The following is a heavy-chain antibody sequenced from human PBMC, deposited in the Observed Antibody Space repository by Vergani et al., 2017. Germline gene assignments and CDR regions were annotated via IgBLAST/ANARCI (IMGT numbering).Heavy chain of an antibody. CDR2: IYYSGST. Sequence: QVQLQESGPGLVKPSETLSLTCIVSGSSISSYSWNWIRQPPGTGLEWIGDIYYSGSTNYNPSLKSRVTITVDTSKNQFSLKLSSVTAADTAGYYCARVASSYQVDYWGQGTLVTVSS. V-gene: IGHV4-59*01. CDR3: ARVASSYQVDY. J-gene: IGHJ4*02. D-gene: IGHD2-2*01. CDR1: GSSISSYS.